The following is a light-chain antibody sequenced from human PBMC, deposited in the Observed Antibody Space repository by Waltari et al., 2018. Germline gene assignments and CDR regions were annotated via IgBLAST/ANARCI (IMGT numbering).Light chain of an antibody. CDR3: NSRDSSGNHVL. J-gene: IGLJ2*01. V-gene: IGLV3-19*01. CDR1: SLRGYY. CDR2: DNN. Sequence: SSALTQDPAVSVAFGQTVRITCQGDSLRGYYASWYQQKPGQAPVVVIYDNNSRPSGIPDRFSGSSSGNTASLTITGAQAEDEADYYCNSRDSSGNHVLFGGGTKLTVL.